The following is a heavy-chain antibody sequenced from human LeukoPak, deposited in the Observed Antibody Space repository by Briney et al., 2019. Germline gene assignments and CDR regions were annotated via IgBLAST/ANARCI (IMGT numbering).Heavy chain of an antibody. V-gene: IGHV3-23*01. D-gene: IGHD3-10*02. CDR2: ISGSGGST. Sequence: GGSLRLSCAASGFTFSSYAMSWVRQAPGKGLEGVSAISGSGGSTYYADSVKGRFTISRDNSKNTLYLQMNSLRAEDTAVYYCAKELFGELLSSGLDPWGQGTLVTVSS. CDR3: AKELFGELLSSGLDP. J-gene: IGHJ5*02. CDR1: GFTFSSYA.